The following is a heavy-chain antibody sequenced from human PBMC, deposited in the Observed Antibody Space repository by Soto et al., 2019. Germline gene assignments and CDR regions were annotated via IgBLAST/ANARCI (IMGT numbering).Heavy chain of an antibody. D-gene: IGHD5-12*01. CDR2: ISYSSSTT. Sequence: EVQLVESGGGLVQPGGSLRLSCAASGFTFSSYSMNWVRQAAGKGLEWVSYISYSSSTTYYADSVKGRFTISRDNAKNSLYLQMNPLRAEDTAVYYCATSSGYPPWGQGTLVTVSS. CDR1: GFTFSSYS. V-gene: IGHV3-48*01. CDR3: ATSSGYPP. J-gene: IGHJ5*02.